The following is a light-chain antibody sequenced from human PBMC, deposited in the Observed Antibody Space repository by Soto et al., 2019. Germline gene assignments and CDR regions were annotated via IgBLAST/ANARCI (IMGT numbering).Light chain of an antibody. V-gene: IGKV1-33*01. CDR3: QEYDNLPPLT. Sequence: DIQMTQSPSSLSASVGDRVTITCQASQDISKYLNWYQQKPGKAPKLLIYDASNLETGVPSRFSGSGTGTDFTFPVSRLPREDIAIYYCQEYDNLPPLTFGPGTKVDIK. CDR1: QDISKY. J-gene: IGKJ3*01. CDR2: DAS.